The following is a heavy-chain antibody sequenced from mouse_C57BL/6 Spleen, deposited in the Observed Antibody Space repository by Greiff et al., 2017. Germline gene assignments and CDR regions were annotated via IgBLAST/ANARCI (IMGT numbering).Heavy chain of an antibody. D-gene: IGHD1-1*01. CDR1: GYTFTSYW. Sequence: QVHVKQPGAELVKPGASVKMSCKASGYTFTSYWITWVKQRPGQGLEWIGDIYPGSGSTNYNEKFKSKATLTVDTSSSTAYMQLSSLTSEDSAVYYCARRGADYYGSSYVGYFDYWGQGTTLTVSS. CDR2: IYPGSGST. V-gene: IGHV1-55*01. CDR3: ARRGADYYGSSYVGYFDY. J-gene: IGHJ2*01.